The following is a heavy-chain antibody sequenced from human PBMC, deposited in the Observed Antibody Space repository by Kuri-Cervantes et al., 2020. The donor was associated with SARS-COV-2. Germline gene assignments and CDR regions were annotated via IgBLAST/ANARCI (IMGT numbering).Heavy chain of an antibody. CDR1: GFTFSGYS. Sequence: GGSLRLSCAASGFTFSGYSMNWVRQAPGKGLEWVSYISSSSSTIYYADSVKGRFTISRDNAKNSLYLQMNSLRAEDTAVYYCARAFGGSYFNWFDPWGQGTLVTVSS. CDR2: ISSSSSTI. D-gene: IGHD1-26*01. V-gene: IGHV3-48*01. CDR3: ARAFGGSYFNWFDP. J-gene: IGHJ5*02.